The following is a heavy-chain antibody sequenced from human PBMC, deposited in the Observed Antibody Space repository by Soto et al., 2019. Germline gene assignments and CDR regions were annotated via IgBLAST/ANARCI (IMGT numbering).Heavy chain of an antibody. CDR1: GGSITSGGYA. Sequence: LSLTCPAPGGSITSGGYAWVWIRHPPGKGLEWVGYIYHSGSTHYNPSLNSRVTISADRSKNQFSLNLASVTAADTAVYYCARSSSRGEAYSDYWGQGTVVTV. CDR3: ARSSSRGEAYSDY. CDR2: IYHSGST. V-gene: IGHV4-30-2*01. D-gene: IGHD2-21*01. J-gene: IGHJ4*02.